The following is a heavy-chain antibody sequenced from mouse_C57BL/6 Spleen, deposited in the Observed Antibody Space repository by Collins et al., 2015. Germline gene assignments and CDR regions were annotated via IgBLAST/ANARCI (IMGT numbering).Heavy chain of an antibody. Sequence: EVQLVESGGGLVKPGGSLKLSCAASGFTFSSYAMSWVRQTPEKRLEWVATISDGGSYTYYPGNVKGRFTISRDNAKNNLYLQMSHLKSEDTAMYYCARDQDYGSSLFDYWGQGTTLTVSS. CDR3: ARDQDYGSSLFDY. V-gene: IGHV5-4*01. CDR2: ISDGGSYT. CDR1: GFTFSSYA. D-gene: IGHD1-1*01. J-gene: IGHJ2*01.